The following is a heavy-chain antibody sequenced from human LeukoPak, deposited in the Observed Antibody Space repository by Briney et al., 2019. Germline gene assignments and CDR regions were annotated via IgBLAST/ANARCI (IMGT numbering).Heavy chain of an antibody. CDR1: GFTLGDHY. Sequence: GGSLRLSCAASGFTLGDHYMDWVRQAPGKGLEWVGRSRHKAKKYSTEYAASVKGRFTISRDDSKNSLYLQMNSLKTEDTAVYYCSRVLAAAANALDIWGQGTMVTISS. CDR2: SRHKAKKYST. J-gene: IGHJ3*02. D-gene: IGHD6-13*01. CDR3: SRVLAAAANALDI. V-gene: IGHV3-72*01.